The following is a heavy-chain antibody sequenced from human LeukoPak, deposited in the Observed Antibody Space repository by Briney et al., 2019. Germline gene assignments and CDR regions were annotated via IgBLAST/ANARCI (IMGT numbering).Heavy chain of an antibody. V-gene: IGHV1-2*02. D-gene: IGHD6-13*01. CDR1: GYTFTGYY. CDR2: INPNSGGT. CDR3: ARGGPGWDSSSWYNY. J-gene: IGHJ4*02. Sequence: ASVKVSCKASGYTFTGYYMHWVRQAPGQGLEWMGWINPNSGGTNYAQKFQGRVTMTRDTSISTAYMELSRLRSDDTAVYYCARGGPGWDSSSWYNYWGQGTLVTVSS.